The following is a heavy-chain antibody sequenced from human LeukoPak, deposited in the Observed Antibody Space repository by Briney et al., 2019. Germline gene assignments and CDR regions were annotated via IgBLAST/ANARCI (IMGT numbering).Heavy chain of an antibody. CDR3: ARTSGCYDY. J-gene: IGHJ4*02. CDR2: ISSSGGST. Sequence: PGGSLRLSCAASGFTFSSYGMNWVRQAPGKGLEYVSSISSSGGSTYYASSVKGRFTISRDNSKNTLYLKMHSLRPEDKAVYYCARTSGCYDYWGQGALVTVSS. V-gene: IGHV3-64*01. D-gene: IGHD6-19*01. CDR1: GFTFSSYG.